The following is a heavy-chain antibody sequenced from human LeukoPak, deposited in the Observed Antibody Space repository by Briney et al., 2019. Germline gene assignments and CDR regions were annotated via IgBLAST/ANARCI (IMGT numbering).Heavy chain of an antibody. CDR2: ISGSGGST. V-gene: IGHV3-23*01. CDR1: GFTFSSYS. CDR3: AKDTIVGAYFDY. J-gene: IGHJ4*02. Sequence: GGSLRLSCAASGFTFSSYSMNWVRQAPGKGLEWVSAISGSGGSTYYADSVKGRFTISRDNSKNTLYLQMNSLRAEDTAVYYCAKDTIVGAYFDYWGQGTLVTVSS. D-gene: IGHD1-26*01.